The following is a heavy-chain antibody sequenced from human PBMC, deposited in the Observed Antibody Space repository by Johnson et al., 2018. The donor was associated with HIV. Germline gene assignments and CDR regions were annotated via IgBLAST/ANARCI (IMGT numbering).Heavy chain of an antibody. J-gene: IGHJ3*02. CDR1: GFTFSSYG. CDR3: AKAVSGSYDDAFDI. V-gene: IGHV3-33*03. CDR2: IWYDGSNK. Sequence: QVQLVESGGGVVQPGRSLRLSCAASGFTFSSYGMHWVRQAPGKGLEWVAVIWYDGSNKYYADSVKGRFTISRDNAKNSLYLQMNSLRAEDTAVYYCAKAVSGSYDDAFDIWGQGTMVTVSS. D-gene: IGHD1-26*01.